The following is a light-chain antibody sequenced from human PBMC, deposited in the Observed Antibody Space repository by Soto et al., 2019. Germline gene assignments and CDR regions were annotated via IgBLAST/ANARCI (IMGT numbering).Light chain of an antibody. CDR2: EGN. CDR1: SGDIGTYYL. V-gene: IGLV2-23*01. CDR3: CSYAGRSTVI. Sequence: QSALTQPASVSGSPGQSITISCTGTSGDIGTYYLVSWYQQHPGRAPKLIIFEGNKRPSGVSNRFSASKSGNTASLASSGLQAEDEADYHCCSYAGRSTVICGGGTQLTVL. J-gene: IGLJ2*01.